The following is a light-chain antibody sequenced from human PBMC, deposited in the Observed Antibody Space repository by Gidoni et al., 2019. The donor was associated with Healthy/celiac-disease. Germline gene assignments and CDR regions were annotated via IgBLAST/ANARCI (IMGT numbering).Light chain of an antibody. V-gene: IGLV4-60*03. Sequence: QPVLTQSSSASASLGPSVKLTCTLSSGHSSYTIAWHQQQPGKAPRYLMKLEGSGSYNKGSGVPDRFSGSSSGADRYLTISNLQSEDEADYYCETWDSNWVFGGGTKLTVL. CDR3: ETWDSNWV. CDR1: SGHSSYT. CDR2: LEGSGSY. J-gene: IGLJ3*02.